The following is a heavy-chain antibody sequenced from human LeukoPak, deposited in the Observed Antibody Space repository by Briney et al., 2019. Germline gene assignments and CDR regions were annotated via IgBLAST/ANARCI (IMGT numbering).Heavy chain of an antibody. CDR1: GFTFSSYA. CDR2: ISYDGSNK. V-gene: IGHV3-30-3*01. D-gene: IGHD3-22*01. J-gene: IGHJ4*02. CDR3: ARAAPYDSSGYPSGFDY. Sequence: PGGSLRLSCAASGFTFSSYAMHWVRQAPGKGLEWVAVISYDGSNKYYADSVKGRFTISRDNSKNTLYLQMNSLRAEDTAVYYCARAAPYDSSGYPSGFDYWGQGTLVTVSS.